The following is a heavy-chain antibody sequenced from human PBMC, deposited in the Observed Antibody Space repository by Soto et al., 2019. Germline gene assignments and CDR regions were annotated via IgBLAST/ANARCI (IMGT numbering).Heavy chain of an antibody. J-gene: IGHJ4*02. CDR2: IKSKTDGGTT. CDR3: TTGTTTIIRVNY. Sequence: EVQLVESGGGLVTPGGSLRLSCTASGFTFSNAWMSWVRQATGKGLEWVGRIKSKTDGGTTDYAAPVKGRFSISRDDSKSTLFLQIDSFITEDTSLYYCTTGTTTIIRVNYWGQGTLVTVSS. D-gene: IGHD3-10*01. CDR1: GFTFSNAW. V-gene: IGHV3-15*01.